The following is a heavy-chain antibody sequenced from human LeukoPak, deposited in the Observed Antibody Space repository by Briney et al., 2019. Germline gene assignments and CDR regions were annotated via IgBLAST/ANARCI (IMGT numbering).Heavy chain of an antibody. CDR3: AAHAYYYDSSGYSWESDY. V-gene: IGHV1-69*01. CDR2: IIPIFGTA. J-gene: IGHJ4*02. D-gene: IGHD3-22*01. Sequence: SVKVSCKASGGTFSSYAVSWVRQAPGQGLEWMGGIIPIFGTANYAQKFQGRVTITADESTSTAYMELSSLRSEDTAVYYCAAHAYYYDSSGYSWESDYWGQGTLVTVSS. CDR1: GGTFSSYA.